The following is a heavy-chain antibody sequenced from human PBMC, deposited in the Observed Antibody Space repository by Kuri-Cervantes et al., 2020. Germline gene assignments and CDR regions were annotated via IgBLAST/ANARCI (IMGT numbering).Heavy chain of an antibody. J-gene: IGHJ6*02. CDR3: AKAWSGGYSYGPTGMDV. CDR2: ISYDGSNK. Sequence: LSLTCAASGFTFSSYAMHWVRQAPGKGLEWVAVISYDGSNKYYADSVKGRFTISRDNSKNTLYLQMNSLRAEDTAVYYCAKAWSGGYSYGPTGMDVWGQGTTVTVSS. D-gene: IGHD5-18*01. CDR1: GFTFSSYA. V-gene: IGHV3-30-3*01.